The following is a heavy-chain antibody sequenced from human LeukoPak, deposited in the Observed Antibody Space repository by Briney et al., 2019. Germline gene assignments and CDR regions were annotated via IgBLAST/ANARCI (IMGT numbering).Heavy chain of an antibody. CDR3: ARDFGGPHPNWFDP. V-gene: IGHV1-69*01. Sequence: ASVKVSCKASGGTFSSYAISWVRQAPGQGLEWMGGIIPIFGTANYAQKFQGRVTITADESTSTAYMELSSLRSEDTAVYYCARDFGGPHPNWFDPWGQGTLVTVSS. CDR2: IIPIFGTA. J-gene: IGHJ5*02. D-gene: IGHD3-10*01. CDR1: GGTFSSYA.